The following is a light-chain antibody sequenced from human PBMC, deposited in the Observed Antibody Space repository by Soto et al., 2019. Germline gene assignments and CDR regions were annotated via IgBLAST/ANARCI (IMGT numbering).Light chain of an antibody. CDR2: RNN. J-gene: IGLJ2*01. V-gene: IGLV1-47*01. Sequence: QSVLTQPPSASGTPGQRVTISCSGSSSNIGSNYVYWYHQLPGTAPKLLIYRNNQRPSGVPDRFSGSQSGTSASLAISGLRSEDEADYYCAAWDDSLSGPVFGGGTQLTVL. CDR3: AAWDDSLSGPV. CDR1: SSNIGSNY.